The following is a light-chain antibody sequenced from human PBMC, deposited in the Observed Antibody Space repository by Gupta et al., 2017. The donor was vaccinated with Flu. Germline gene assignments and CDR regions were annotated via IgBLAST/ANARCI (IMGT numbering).Light chain of an antibody. J-gene: IGLJ1*01. CDR1: DIGGKS. CDR3: QVWPGSSDHRDV. Sequence: SYVLTQPPSVSVAPGQTARITCGGDDIGGKSVHWYQQKPGRAPVLVVYDDSHRPSGIPERFSGSKSGNRATLTISRVEAGDEADYYCQVWPGSSDHRDVFGIGTTVSV. V-gene: IGLV3-21*02. CDR2: DDS.